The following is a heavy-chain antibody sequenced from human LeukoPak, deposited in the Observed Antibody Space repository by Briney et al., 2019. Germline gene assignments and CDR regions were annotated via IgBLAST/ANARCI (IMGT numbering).Heavy chain of an antibody. Sequence: ASVKVSCKASGYTFTSYDINWVRQAPGQGLEWMGWISAYNGNTNYAQKLQGRVTMTTDTSTSTAYMELRSLRSDDTAVYYCARVTTVTTRHDYWGQGTLVTVSS. J-gene: IGHJ4*02. CDR3: ARVTTVTTRHDY. D-gene: IGHD4-17*01. CDR1: GYTFTSYD. V-gene: IGHV1-18*01. CDR2: ISAYNGNT.